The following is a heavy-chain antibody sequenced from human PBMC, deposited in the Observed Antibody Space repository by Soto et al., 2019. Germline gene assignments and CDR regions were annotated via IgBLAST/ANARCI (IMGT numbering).Heavy chain of an antibody. CDR1: GFTFSSYW. J-gene: IGHJ6*03. CDR2: IKQDGSEK. CDR3: AREGRDFWSGYGDYYYYYYMDV. V-gene: IGHV3-7*01. Sequence: GGSLRLSCAASGFTFSSYWMSWVRQAPGKGLEWVANIKQDGSEKYYVDSVKGRFTISRDNAKNSLYLQMNSLRAEDTAVYYCAREGRDFWSGYGDYYYYYYMDVWGKGTTVTVSS. D-gene: IGHD3-3*01.